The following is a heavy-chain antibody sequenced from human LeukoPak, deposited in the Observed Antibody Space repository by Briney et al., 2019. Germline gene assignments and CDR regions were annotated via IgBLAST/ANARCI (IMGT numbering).Heavy chain of an antibody. CDR2: IRGNGADT. Sequence: GGSLRLSCAASGFTFSSYAMSWVRQAPGKGLEWVSVIRGNGADTYYADSVKGRFTISRDNSKNTVYLQMSSLRAEDTAVYYCAKEGHLGYCSSGMCYFDYWGQGTLVTVSS. V-gene: IGHV3-23*01. D-gene: IGHD2-15*01. CDR1: GFTFSSYA. CDR3: AKEGHLGYCSSGMCYFDY. J-gene: IGHJ4*02.